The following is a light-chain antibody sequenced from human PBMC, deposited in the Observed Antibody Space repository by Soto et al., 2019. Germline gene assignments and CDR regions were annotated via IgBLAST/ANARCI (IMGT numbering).Light chain of an antibody. V-gene: IGKV3-11*01. J-gene: IGKJ5*01. CDR2: DAS. CDR3: QQRSNWPVT. Sequence: EIVLTQSPGTLSLSPGERPTLSCRASQSVSNNYLAWYQQKPGQAPRLLIYDASNRATGIPARFSGSGSGTVFTLTISSLEPEDFAVYYCQQRSNWPVTFGQGTRLEI. CDR1: QSVSNNY.